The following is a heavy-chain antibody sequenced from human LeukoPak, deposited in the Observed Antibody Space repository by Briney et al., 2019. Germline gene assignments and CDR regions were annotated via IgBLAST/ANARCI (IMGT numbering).Heavy chain of an antibody. Sequence: PGGSLRLSCAAPGFTFSSYEMNWVRQAPGKGLEWLSYISSSSSAIFYADSVKGRFAVSRDNSKNSLYLQMNSLRVEDTAIYYCAREEADCGGDCFLLWGQGTLVTVSS. CDR3: AREEADCGGDCFLL. J-gene: IGHJ4*02. V-gene: IGHV3-48*03. CDR1: GFTFSSYE. CDR2: ISSSSSAI. D-gene: IGHD2-21*02.